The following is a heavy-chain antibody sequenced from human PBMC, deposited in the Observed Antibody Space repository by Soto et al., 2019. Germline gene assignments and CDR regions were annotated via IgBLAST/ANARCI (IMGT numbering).Heavy chain of an antibody. J-gene: IGHJ6*02. CDR1: GGTFSSYA. CDR2: IIPIFGTA. CDR3: ARGLSDDILTGPRIYYYYYGMDV. D-gene: IGHD3-9*01. V-gene: IGHV1-69*13. Sequence: SVKVSCKASGGTFSSYAISWVRQAPGQGLEWMGGIIPIFGTANYAQEFQGRVTITADESTSTAYMELSSLRSEDTAVYYCARGLSDDILTGPRIYYYYYGMDVWGQGTTVTVS.